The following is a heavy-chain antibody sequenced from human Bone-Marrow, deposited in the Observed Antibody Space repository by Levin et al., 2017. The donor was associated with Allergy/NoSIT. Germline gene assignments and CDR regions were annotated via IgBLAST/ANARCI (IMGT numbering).Heavy chain of an antibody. J-gene: IGHJ6*02. CDR2: IRRRAFGGTT. Sequence: KAGGSLRLSCAASGFNFGDFALSWFRQAPGKGLEWVGFIRRRAFGGTTKYAASVTGRFIISRDESKRIAYLQMNSTKSEDTAVYFCSRLGGDRGAIEYRLFNYGFGVWGRGTTVIVSS. CDR1: GFNFGDFA. CDR3: SRLGGDRGAIEYRLFNYGFGV. D-gene: IGHD2-21*01. V-gene: IGHV3-49*05.